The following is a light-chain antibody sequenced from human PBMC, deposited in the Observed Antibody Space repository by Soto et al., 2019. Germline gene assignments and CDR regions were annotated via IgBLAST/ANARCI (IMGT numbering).Light chain of an antibody. V-gene: IGKV3-20*01. J-gene: IGKJ1*01. CDR1: QSVSSSY. CDR3: QLYGASPKT. Sequence: EIVLTQSPGTLSLSPGERATLSCRASQSVSSSYLAWYQQKPGQAPRLLIFDASTRATGIPDRFTGSGSGTDFTLTISRLEPEDFAVYYCQLYGASPKTFGQGTKVDI. CDR2: DAS.